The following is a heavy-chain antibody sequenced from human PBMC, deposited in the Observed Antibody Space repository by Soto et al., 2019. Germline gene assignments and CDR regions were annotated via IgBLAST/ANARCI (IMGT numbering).Heavy chain of an antibody. CDR2: INPNSGGT. Sequence: QVQLVQSGAEVKKPGASVKVSCKAPGYTFTGYYMHWVRRAPGQGLEWMGWINPNSGGTNYAQKFQGWVTMTRNTSISTAYMELSRLRSDDTAVYYCARATYSYGPWAFDHWGQGTLVTVSS. CDR3: ARATYSYGPWAFDH. CDR1: GYTFTGYY. V-gene: IGHV1-2*04. J-gene: IGHJ4*02. D-gene: IGHD5-18*01.